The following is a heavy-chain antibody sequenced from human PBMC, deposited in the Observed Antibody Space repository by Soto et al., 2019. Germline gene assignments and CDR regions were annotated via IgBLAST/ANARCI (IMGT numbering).Heavy chain of an antibody. J-gene: IGHJ4*02. CDR2: INPSGGST. V-gene: IGHV1-46*01. Sequence: GASVKVSCKASGYPFTSYYMHWVRQAPGQGLEWMGIINPSGGSTSYAQKFQGRVTMTRDTSTSTVYMELSSLRSEDTAVYYCARDTIEVAGTRYFDYWGQGTLVTVSS. CDR3: ARDTIEVAGTRYFDY. D-gene: IGHD6-19*01. CDR1: GYPFTSYY.